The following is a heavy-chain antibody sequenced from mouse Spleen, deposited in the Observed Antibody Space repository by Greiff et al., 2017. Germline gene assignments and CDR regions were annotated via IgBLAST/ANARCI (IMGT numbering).Heavy chain of an antibody. D-gene: IGHD2-4*01. J-gene: IGHJ2*01. CDR1: GFTFSSYY. CDR2: ISSGGGST. V-gene: IGHV5-6-4*01. Sequence: EVKLVESGGGLVKLGGSLKLSCAASGFTFSSYYMSWVRQTPEKRLEWVATISSGGGSTYYPDSVKGRFTISRDNAKNTLYLQMSSLNSEDTAVYYCARERMGLRGYFDYWGQGTTLTVSS. CDR3: ARERMGLRGYFDY.